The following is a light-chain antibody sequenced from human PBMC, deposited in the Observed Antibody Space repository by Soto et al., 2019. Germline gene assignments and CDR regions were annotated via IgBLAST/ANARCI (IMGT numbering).Light chain of an antibody. CDR1: SSNIGKNF. J-gene: IGLJ1*01. CDR3: AAWDDSLSGSYA. V-gene: IGLV1-47*01. CDR2: RND. Sequence: QSVLTQPPSASGTPGQRVTISCSGASSNIGKNFVYWYQQLPRTTPKLLISRNDQRPSGVPARFSGSKSGTSASLAISGLRSEDEAEYYCAAWDDSLSGSYAFGTGTKLTVL.